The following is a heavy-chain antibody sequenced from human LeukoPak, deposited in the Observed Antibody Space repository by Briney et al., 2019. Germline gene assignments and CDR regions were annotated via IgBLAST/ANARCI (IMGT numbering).Heavy chain of an antibody. D-gene: IGHD5-18*01. V-gene: IGHV3-21*01. J-gene: IGHJ5*02. CDR1: GFTFSTYG. Sequence: PGGSLRLSCAASGFTFSTYGMNWVRQAPGKELEWVSSISGSSSYIYYADSVKGRFTISRDSAQNSLYLQMNSLRAEDTAVYYCARGQSYGWFDPWGQGTLVTVSS. CDR3: ARGQSYGWFDP. CDR2: ISGSSSYI.